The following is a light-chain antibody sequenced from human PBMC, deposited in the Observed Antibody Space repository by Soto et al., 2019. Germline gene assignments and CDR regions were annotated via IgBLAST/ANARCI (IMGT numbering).Light chain of an antibody. V-gene: IGLV2-8*01. CDR3: SSYTSTSTPWV. CDR2: EVT. Sequence: QSALTQPPSASGSPGQSVTISCIGTASDIGRYNYVSWYQHHPGKAPKLIIYEVTKRPSGVPDRFSGSKSGNTASLTVSGLQADDEADYYCSSYTSTSTPWVFGGGTKLTVL. J-gene: IGLJ3*02. CDR1: ASDIGRYNY.